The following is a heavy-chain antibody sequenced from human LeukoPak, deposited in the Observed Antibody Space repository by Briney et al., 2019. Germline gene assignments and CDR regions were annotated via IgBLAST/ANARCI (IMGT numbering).Heavy chain of an antibody. CDR3: ARGIPQWPARVDY. CDR1: GGSISTYY. V-gene: IGHV4-59*08. Sequence: SETLSLTCTVSGGSISTYYWSWIRQLPGKGLEWIGSIYYSGSTNYNPSLKSRVTISVDTSKNQFSLKLSSVTAADTAVYYCARGIPQWPARVDYWGQGTLVTVSS. J-gene: IGHJ4*02. D-gene: IGHD6-19*01. CDR2: IYYSGST.